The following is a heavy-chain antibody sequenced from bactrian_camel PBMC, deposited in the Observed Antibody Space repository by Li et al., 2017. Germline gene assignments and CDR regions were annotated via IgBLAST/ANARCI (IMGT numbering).Heavy chain of an antibody. CDR3: AAAKGLPDLLRGGYLSARSYNY. V-gene: IGHV3S53*01. Sequence: VQLVESGGGSVQAGGSLRLSCAASKYTYSTNYMGWFRQAPGKERGGVAGVDSDGSTTYADSVKGRFTISLDRAKKTLCLQMNSLKLDDTAMYYCAAAKGLPDLLRGGYLSARSYNYWGRGTQVTVS. CDR1: KYTYSTNY. D-gene: IGHD3*01. CDR2: VDSDGST. J-gene: IGHJ4*01.